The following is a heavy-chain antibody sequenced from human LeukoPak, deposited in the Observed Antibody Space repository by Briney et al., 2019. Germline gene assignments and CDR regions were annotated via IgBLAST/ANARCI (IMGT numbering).Heavy chain of an antibody. J-gene: IGHJ6*03. CDR1: GGSFSSYA. V-gene: IGHV1-69*05. Sequence: SVKVSCKASGGSFSSYAISWVRQAPGQGLEWMGGLIPIFGTANYSQKFQGRVTITTDESSSKAYMELINLLSDDTAGCFFAEGRRRSCPILSLLGYYYMDVEGKGPAV. CDR3: AEGRRRSCPILSLLGYYYMDV. D-gene: IGHD3-9*01. CDR2: LIPIFGTA.